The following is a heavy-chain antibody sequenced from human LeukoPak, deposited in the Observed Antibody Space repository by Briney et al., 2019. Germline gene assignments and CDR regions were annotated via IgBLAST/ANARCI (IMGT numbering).Heavy chain of an antibody. CDR3: AREGGFSGYGDLY. J-gene: IGHJ4*02. V-gene: IGHV4-34*01. CDR2: INHSGST. CDR1: GGSFSDYY. Sequence: SETLSLTCAVYGGSFSDYYWNWIRQPPGKGLEWIGEINHSGSTNYNPSLKSRVTISVDTSKNQFSLKLSSVTAADTAVYYCAREGGFSGYGDLYWGQGTLVTVSS. D-gene: IGHD4-17*01.